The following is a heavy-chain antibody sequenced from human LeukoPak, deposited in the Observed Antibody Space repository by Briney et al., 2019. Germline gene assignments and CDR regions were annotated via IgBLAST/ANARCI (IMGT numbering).Heavy chain of an antibody. CDR1: GGSFSGYY. Sequence: KPSETLSLTCAVYGGSFSGYYWSWIRQPPGKGLEWIGEINHSGSTNYNPSLKSRVTISVDTSKNQFSLKLSSVTAADTAVYYCARGTNHYDYVWGSYRYTGGHDYWGQGTLVTVSS. D-gene: IGHD3-16*02. V-gene: IGHV4-34*01. J-gene: IGHJ4*02. CDR3: ARGTNHYDYVWGSYRYTGGHDY. CDR2: INHSGST.